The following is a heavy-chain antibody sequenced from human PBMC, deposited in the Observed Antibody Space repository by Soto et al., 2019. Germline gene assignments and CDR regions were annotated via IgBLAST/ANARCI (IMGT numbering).Heavy chain of an antibody. Sequence: EVQLVESGGGLVRPGGSLRLSYAASGFTFSSYWMHWVRQAPGKGLVWVSRMNEDGGTTDYADSVKGRFTISRDNAKNTLYLQMNSLRVEDTAVYYCASDLSGRADVWGQGTTVTVSS. D-gene: IGHD3-10*01. CDR3: ASDLSGRADV. V-gene: IGHV3-74*02. J-gene: IGHJ6*02. CDR2: MNEDGGTT. CDR1: GFTFSSYW.